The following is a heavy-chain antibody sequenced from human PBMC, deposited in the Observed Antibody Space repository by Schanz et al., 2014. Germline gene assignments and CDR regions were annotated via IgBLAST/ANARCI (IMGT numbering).Heavy chain of an antibody. CDR1: GFTFRSYA. CDR3: ARFLARYQYYGVDV. J-gene: IGHJ6*02. Sequence: EVPLLESGGGLVQPGGSLRLSCIGSGFTFRSYALGWVRQAPGKGLEWVSHISGSSIHKNYADSVKGRFSISRDNGETSVYLQINSLRVEDTAVYYCARFLARYQYYGVDVWGRGTTVIVSS. V-gene: IGHV3-48*04. D-gene: IGHD3-3*01. CDR2: ISGSSIHK.